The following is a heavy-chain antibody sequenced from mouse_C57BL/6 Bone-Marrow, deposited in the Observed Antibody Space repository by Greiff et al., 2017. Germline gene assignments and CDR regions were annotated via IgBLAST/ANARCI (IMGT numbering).Heavy chain of an antibody. CDR3: AREKGCAGTLFAY. D-gene: IGHD3-3*01. CDR1: GFTFSSYA. Sequence: DVQLVESGGGLVKPGGSLKLSCAASGFTFSSYAMSWVRQTPEKRLEWVATISDGGSYTYYTDNVKGRFTISRDNAKNNLYLQMSHLKSEDTAMYYFAREKGCAGTLFAYWGQGSLVTVSA. CDR2: ISDGGSYT. J-gene: IGHJ3*01. V-gene: IGHV5-4*01.